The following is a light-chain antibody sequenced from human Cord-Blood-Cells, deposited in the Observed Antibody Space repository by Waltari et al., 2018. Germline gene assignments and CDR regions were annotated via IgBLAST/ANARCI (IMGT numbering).Light chain of an antibody. J-gene: IGKJ4*01. Sequence: DIQMTQSPSTLSASVGDRVTITCRASQSISSWLAWYEQKPGKAPKLLIYDASSLESGVPSRFSGSGSGTEFTLTISSLQPADFATYYCQQYNSFTFGGGTKVEIK. CDR1: QSISSW. CDR2: DAS. CDR3: QQYNSFT. V-gene: IGKV1-5*01.